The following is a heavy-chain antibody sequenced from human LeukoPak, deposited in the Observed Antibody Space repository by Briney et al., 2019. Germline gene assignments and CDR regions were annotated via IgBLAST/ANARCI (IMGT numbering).Heavy chain of an antibody. V-gene: IGHV1-69*13. Sequence: GASVKVSCKASGGTFSSYAISWVRQAPGQGLEWMGGIIPIFGTANYAQKFQGRVTITADESTSTAYMELSSLRSEDTAVYYCARGLSGYDSSGYYAWWFDPWGQGTLVTVPS. CDR2: IIPIFGTA. CDR1: GGTFSSYA. J-gene: IGHJ5*02. D-gene: IGHD3-22*01. CDR3: ARGLSGYDSSGYYAWWFDP.